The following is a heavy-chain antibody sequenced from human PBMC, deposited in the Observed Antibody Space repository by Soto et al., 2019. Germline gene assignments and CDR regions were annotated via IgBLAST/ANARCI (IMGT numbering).Heavy chain of an antibody. Sequence: WGSLRLSCAAYGFTFSSYAMHWVRQAPGKGLEWVAVISYDGSNKYYADSVKGRFTISRDNSKNTLYLQMNSLRAEDTAVYYCARSIRRDYDFWSGYYRPDYYYYYGMDVWGQGTTVTVSS. J-gene: IGHJ6*02. CDR3: ARSIRRDYDFWSGYYRPDYYYYYGMDV. D-gene: IGHD3-3*01. CDR1: GFTFSSYA. CDR2: ISYDGSNK. V-gene: IGHV3-30-3*01.